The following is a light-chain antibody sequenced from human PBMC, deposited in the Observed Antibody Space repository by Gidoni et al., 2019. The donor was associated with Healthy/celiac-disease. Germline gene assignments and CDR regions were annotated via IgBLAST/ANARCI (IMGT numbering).Light chain of an antibody. V-gene: IGKV1-33*01. J-gene: IGKJ2*01. CDR3: QQYDDLPYT. Sequence: SLSASVGDRVTITCQASQDISNYLNWYQLKPGKAPKLLIYDASNLETGVPSRFSGSGSGTDFTFTISSLQPEHIATYYCQQYDDLPYTFGQGTKLEIK. CDR1: QDISNY. CDR2: DAS.